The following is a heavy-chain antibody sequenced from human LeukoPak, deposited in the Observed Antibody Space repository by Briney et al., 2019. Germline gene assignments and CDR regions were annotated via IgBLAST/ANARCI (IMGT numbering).Heavy chain of an antibody. J-gene: IGHJ3*02. CDR3: AKDKENDSSGYLAFDI. V-gene: IGHV3-23*01. CDR1: GFTFSSYA. D-gene: IGHD3-22*01. CDR2: ISGSGGST. Sequence: PGGSLRLSCAASGFTFSSYAMSWVRQAPGKGLEWVSAISGSGGSTYYADSVKGRFTISRDNSKNTLYLQMNSLRAEDTAVYYCAKDKENDSSGYLAFDIWGQGTMVTVSS.